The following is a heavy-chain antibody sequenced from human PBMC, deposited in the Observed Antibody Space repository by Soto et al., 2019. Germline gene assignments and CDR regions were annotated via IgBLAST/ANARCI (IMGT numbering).Heavy chain of an antibody. CDR1: GYSFTSYW. V-gene: IGHV5-51*01. D-gene: IGHD3-3*01. Sequence: GESLKISCKGSGYSFTSYWIGWVRQMPGKGLEWMGIIYPGDSDTRYSPSFQGQVTISADKSITTAYLQWSSLKASDADMYYGARSHYDFWSGYYKVFDYWGQGTLVTVSS. J-gene: IGHJ4*02. CDR2: IYPGDSDT. CDR3: ARSHYDFWSGYYKVFDY.